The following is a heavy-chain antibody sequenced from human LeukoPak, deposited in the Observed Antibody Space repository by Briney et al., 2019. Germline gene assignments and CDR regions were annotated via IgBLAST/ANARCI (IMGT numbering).Heavy chain of an antibody. D-gene: IGHD2-15*01. Sequence: ASVKVSCKTSGHTFNSYDINWVRQTTGQGLEWMGWMNPHSGNTDYAQKLQGRVTITRNTSISTVYMELTSLRYEDTAVYYCARGYCSGGSCYSYYYYNYMDVWGKGTTVTVSS. CDR1: GHTFNSYD. CDR3: ARGYCSGGSCYSYYYYNYMDV. J-gene: IGHJ6*03. V-gene: IGHV1-8*01. CDR2: MNPHSGNT.